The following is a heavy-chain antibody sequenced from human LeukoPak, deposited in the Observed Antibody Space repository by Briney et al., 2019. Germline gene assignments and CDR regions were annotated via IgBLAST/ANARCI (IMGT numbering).Heavy chain of an antibody. CDR3: AGVYCSGGSCYSGWFDP. V-gene: IGHV3-48*03. D-gene: IGHD2-15*01. J-gene: IGHJ5*02. Sequence: PGGSLRLSCAASGFTFSSYEMNWVRQAPGKGLEWVSYISSSGSTIYYADSVKGRFTISRDNAKNSLYLQMNSLRAEDTAVHYCAGVYCSGGSCYSGWFDPWGQGTLVTVSS. CDR1: GFTFSSYE. CDR2: ISSSGSTI.